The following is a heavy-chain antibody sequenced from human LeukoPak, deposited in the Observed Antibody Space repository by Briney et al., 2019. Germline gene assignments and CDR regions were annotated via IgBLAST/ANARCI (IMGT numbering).Heavy chain of an antibody. CDR2: ISGSGGST. J-gene: IGHJ4*02. CDR1: GLTFIGSA. Sequence: GGSLRLSYAAPGLTFIGSAMSWVRQAPGKGLEWVSAISGSGGSTYYADSVKGRFTISRDNSKNTLYLQMNSLRAEDTAVYYCAKIPGRAGALFFDYWGQGTLVTVSS. D-gene: IGHD6-19*01. CDR3: AKIPGRAGALFFDY. V-gene: IGHV3-23*01.